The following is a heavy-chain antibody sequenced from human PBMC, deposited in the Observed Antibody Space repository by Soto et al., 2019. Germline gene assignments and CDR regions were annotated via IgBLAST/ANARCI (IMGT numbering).Heavy chain of an antibody. CDR1: GFTFISYE. J-gene: IGHJ4*02. Sequence: VGSLSLSCAASGFTFISYEMNWVRQAPGKGLEWVSYISSSGDTMYYADSVKGRFTISRDNAKSSLYLQMHSLGAEDTAAYYCVRRYCSSTSCTFDFWGQGTLVTVSS. CDR3: VRRYCSSTSCTFDF. D-gene: IGHD2-2*01. CDR2: ISSSGDTM. V-gene: IGHV3-48*03.